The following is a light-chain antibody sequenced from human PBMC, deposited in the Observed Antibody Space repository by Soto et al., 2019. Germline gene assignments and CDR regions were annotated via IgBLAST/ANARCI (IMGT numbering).Light chain of an antibody. CDR1: QSVSSSY. CDR2: GAS. Sequence: EIVLTQSPGTLSLSPGERATLSCRASQSVSSSYLAWYQKKPGQAPRLLIYGASSRATGIPDRFSGSGSGPDFTLTISRLEPEDVAVYYCQQYGGSPLYTFGQGTKLEIK. CDR3: QQYGGSPLYT. J-gene: IGKJ2*01. V-gene: IGKV3-20*01.